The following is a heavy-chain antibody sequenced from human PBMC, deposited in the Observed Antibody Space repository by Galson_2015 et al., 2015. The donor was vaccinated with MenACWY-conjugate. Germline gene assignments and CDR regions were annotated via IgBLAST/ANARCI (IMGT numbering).Heavy chain of an antibody. D-gene: IGHD1-26*01. J-gene: IGHJ6*02. CDR2: IDPHNSNT. V-gene: IGHV5-51*01. CDR1: GYSFPNYW. CDR3: ARHPPGGRGMDV. Sequence: QSGAEVKKPGESLKISCKGSGYSFPNYWIGWVRQMPGRGLEWMGLIDPHNSNTRYSPSFQGQVTISADESISTALLQWSSLKASDTAMYYCARHPPGGRGMDVWGRGTTVTVSS.